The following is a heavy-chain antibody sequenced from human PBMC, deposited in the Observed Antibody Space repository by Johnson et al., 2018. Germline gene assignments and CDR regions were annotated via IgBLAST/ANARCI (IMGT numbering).Heavy chain of an antibody. CDR2: IYDSGST. J-gene: IGHJ4*02. CDR1: GGSLTSFY. CDR3: ARSHAGRQWLAFDY. V-gene: IGHV4-59*01. Sequence: QVQLQESGPGLVKPSETLSLTCTVSGGSLTSFYWNWIRRSPGKGLEWIGSIYDSGSTNSNPSLKSRVTISAGTSNNHFSLILTSVTAAATAVYFCARSHAGRQWLAFDYWGQGNLVTVSS. D-gene: IGHD6-19*01.